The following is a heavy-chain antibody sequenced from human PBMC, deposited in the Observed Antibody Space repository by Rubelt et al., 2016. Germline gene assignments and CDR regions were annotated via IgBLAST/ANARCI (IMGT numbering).Heavy chain of an antibody. J-gene: IGHJ6*02. CDR3: ARAVAAAVSYYYGMDV. D-gene: IGHD6-13*01. CDR1: GGTFSSYA. V-gene: IGHV1-3*01. CDR2: INAGNGNT. Sequence: QVQLVQSGAEVKKPGSSVKVSCKASGGTFSSYAISWVRQAPGQRLEWMGWINAGNGNTKYSQKFQGRVTITRDTAASTAYMELSSLRSEDTAVYYCARAVAAAVSYYYGMDVWGQGTTVTVSS.